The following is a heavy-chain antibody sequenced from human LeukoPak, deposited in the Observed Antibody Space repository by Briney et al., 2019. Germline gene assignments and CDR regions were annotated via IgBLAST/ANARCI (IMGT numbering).Heavy chain of an antibody. CDR1: GGSISSYY. Sequence: SETLSLTCTVSGGSISSYYWSWIRQPPGKGLEWIGYIYYSGSTNYNPSLKSRVTISVDTSKNQFSLKLSSVTAADTAVYYCARSGYSSGWSSYYFDYWGQGTLVTVSP. D-gene: IGHD6-19*01. V-gene: IGHV4-59*01. CDR2: IYYSGST. J-gene: IGHJ4*02. CDR3: ARSGYSSGWSSYYFDY.